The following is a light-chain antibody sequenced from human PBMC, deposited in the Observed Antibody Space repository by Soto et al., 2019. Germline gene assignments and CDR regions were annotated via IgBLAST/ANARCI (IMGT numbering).Light chain of an antibody. J-gene: IGLJ2*01. Sequence: QTVVTQPPSVSGAPGQRVTISCAGSSSNIGAGYDVHWYQHLPGAAPRLLIYSNNMRPSGVPDRFSGSKSGTSASLAINGIQAEDEADYYCQSYDSSLSGYVVFGGGTKVTVL. CDR1: SSNIGAGYD. CDR3: QSYDSSLSGYVV. CDR2: SNN. V-gene: IGLV1-40*01.